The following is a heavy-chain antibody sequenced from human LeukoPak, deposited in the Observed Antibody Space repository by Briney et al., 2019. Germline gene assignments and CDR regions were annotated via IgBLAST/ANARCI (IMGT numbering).Heavy chain of an antibody. V-gene: IGHV1-8*01. CDR3: ARGLMVVTETKPVD. D-gene: IGHD4-23*01. Sequence: ASVKVPCKASGYTFTSYDINWVRQATGQGLEWMGWMNPNSGNTGYAQKFQGRVTMTRNTSISTAYMELSSLRSEDTAVYYCARGLMVVTETKPVDWGQGTLVTVSS. CDR1: GYTFTSYD. CDR2: MNPNSGNT. J-gene: IGHJ4*02.